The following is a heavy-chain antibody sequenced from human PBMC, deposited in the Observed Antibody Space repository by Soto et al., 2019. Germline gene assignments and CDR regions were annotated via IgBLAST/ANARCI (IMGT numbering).Heavy chain of an antibody. CDR1: GYSFTNYW. CDR2: IYPGDSDT. J-gene: IGHJ6*03. Sequence: GESLKISCKSSGYSFTNYWIGWVRQMPGKGPEWMGIIYPGDSDTRYSPSFQGQVTISADKSIATAYLQWSSLKASDTAIYWCARYGDSANYMDVWGKGTTVTVSS. CDR3: ARYGDSANYMDV. D-gene: IGHD4-17*01. V-gene: IGHV5-51*01.